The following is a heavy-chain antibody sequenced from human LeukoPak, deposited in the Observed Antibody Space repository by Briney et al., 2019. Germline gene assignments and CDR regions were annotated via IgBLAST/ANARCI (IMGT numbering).Heavy chain of an antibody. D-gene: IGHD6-19*01. CDR1: GFTFSSYW. Sequence: GGSLRLSCAASGFTFSSYWMSWVRQAPGKGLEWVANIKQDGSEKYYVDSVKGRFTISRDNAKNLLYLQMNSLRAEDTAVYYCASDSSVLIKGAYWGQGTLVTVSS. J-gene: IGHJ4*02. CDR3: ASDSSVLIKGAY. V-gene: IGHV3-7*04. CDR2: IKQDGSEK.